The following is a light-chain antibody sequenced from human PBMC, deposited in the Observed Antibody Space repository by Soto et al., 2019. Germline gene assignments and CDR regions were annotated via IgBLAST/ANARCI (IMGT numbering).Light chain of an antibody. Sequence: QSALTQPRSVSGSPGQSVTISCTGTSSDVGDYNYVSWYQQHPGKAPKLMLYDVSRRPSGVPDRFSGSKSGNTASLTISGLQAEDEADYYCSSYAGSYSYVFGTGTKVTVL. CDR3: SSYAGSYSYV. V-gene: IGLV2-11*01. J-gene: IGLJ1*01. CDR2: DVS. CDR1: SSDVGDYNY.